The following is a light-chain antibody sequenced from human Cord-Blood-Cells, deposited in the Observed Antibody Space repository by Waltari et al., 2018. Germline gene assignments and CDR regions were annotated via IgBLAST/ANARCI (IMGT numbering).Light chain of an antibody. V-gene: IGLV1-47*01. CDR1: SSNIGSNY. J-gene: IGLJ3*02. CDR3: AAWDDSLSGWV. Sequence: QSVLTQPPSASGTPGQRVTISCSGSSSNIGSNYVYWYQQLPGTAPKPLIYRNNPRPSGVPDRVSGSKSGTSASLAISGLRSEDEADYYCAAWDDSLSGWVFGGGTKLTVL. CDR2: RNN.